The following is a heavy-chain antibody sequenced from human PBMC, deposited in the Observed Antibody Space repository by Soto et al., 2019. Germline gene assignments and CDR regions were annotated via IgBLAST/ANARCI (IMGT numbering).Heavy chain of an antibody. CDR1: GFTFSTYS. CDR3: ARPYYYYYMDV. J-gene: IGHJ6*03. Sequence: EVQLVESGGGLVQPGGSLRLSCAASGFTFSTYSMNWVRQAPGKGLEWVSYLSGSSSTIYYAASVKGRFTISRDNAKNSLYLQMNSLRAEDTAVYYCARPYYYYYMDVWGNGTTVTVSS. CDR2: LSGSSSTI. V-gene: IGHV3-48*01.